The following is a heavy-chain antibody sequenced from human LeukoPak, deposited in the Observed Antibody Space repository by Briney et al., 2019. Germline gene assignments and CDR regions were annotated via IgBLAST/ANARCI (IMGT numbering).Heavy chain of an antibody. V-gene: IGHV3-9*01. CDR3: AKTDVRITMVRGVIITGYFDY. D-gene: IGHD3-10*01. CDR2: ISWNSGSI. J-gene: IGHJ4*02. Sequence: PGGSLRLSCAASGFTFSSYAMHWVRQAPGKGLEWVSGISWNSGSIGYADSVKGRFTISRDNAKNSLYLQMNSLRAEDTALYYCAKTDVRITMVRGVIITGYFDYWGQGTLVTVSS. CDR1: GFTFSSYA.